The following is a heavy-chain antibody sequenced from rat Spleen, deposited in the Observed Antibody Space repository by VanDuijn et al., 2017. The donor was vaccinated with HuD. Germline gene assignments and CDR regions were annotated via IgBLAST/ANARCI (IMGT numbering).Heavy chain of an antibody. Sequence: QVQLKESGPDLVQPSQTLSLTCTVSGFSLTNYGVSWVRQPPGQGLEWIAAISSGGSKYYNSVLKSRLSITRDTSKNKVFLKMNSLQTEDTAIYFCARSYYGYTNYFNDWGQGVMVTVSS. CDR1: GFSLTNYG. D-gene: IGHD1-7*01. V-gene: IGHV2S8*01. J-gene: IGHJ2*01. CDR3: ARSYYGYTNYFND. CDR2: ISSGGSK.